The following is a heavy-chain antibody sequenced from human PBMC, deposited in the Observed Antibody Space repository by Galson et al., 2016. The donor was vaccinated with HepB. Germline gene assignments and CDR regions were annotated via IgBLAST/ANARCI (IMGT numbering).Heavy chain of an antibody. D-gene: IGHD1-26*01. V-gene: IGHV3-33*01. CDR3: ARGRLGGAAN. Sequence: SLRLSCAASGFTFSSYGMHWVRQAPGKGLEWVAVIWHDGSKTYYADSVKGRFTISRDNSKNTLYLQINSLRAADTAVYYCARGRLGGAANWGQGTLVTVSS. CDR1: GFTFSSYG. J-gene: IGHJ4*02. CDR2: IWHDGSKT.